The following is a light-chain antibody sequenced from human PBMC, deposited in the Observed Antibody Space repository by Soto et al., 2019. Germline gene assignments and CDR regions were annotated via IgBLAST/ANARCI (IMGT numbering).Light chain of an antibody. CDR3: QKYGRSPWK. J-gene: IGKJ1*01. CDR2: GGS. CDR1: QRVSSSY. Sequence: IVLTQSPATLSLSPGDRATLSCRASQRVSSSYLAWYQQKPGQAPGHLIYGGSSKATGIPDRFNGSGSGTYFTLNISRLEPEDFSVYYFQKYGRSPWKFGQGTKVEVK. V-gene: IGKV3-20*01.